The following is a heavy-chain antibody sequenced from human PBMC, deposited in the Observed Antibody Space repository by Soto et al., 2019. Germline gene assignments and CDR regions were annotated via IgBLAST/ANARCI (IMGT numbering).Heavy chain of an antibody. Sequence: SETLALTCTVSGASISRSTSYYWSWIRQTPGKGLEWIGYISYSGSTYYNPSLKSRVAISVDTSNNQFSLNLKSVTAEDTAVYYCAKDQGGSSSWADFDYWGQGTLVTVSS. J-gene: IGHJ4*02. CDR2: ISYSGST. D-gene: IGHD6-13*01. CDR1: GASISRSTSYY. V-gene: IGHV4-30-4*01. CDR3: AKDQGGSSSWADFDY.